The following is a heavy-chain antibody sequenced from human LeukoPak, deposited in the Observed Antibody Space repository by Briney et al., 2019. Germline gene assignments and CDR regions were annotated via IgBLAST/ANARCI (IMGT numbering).Heavy chain of an antibody. Sequence: SQTLSLTCTVSGGSISSGGYYWSWIRQPPGKGLEWIGYIYHSGSTYYNPSLKSRVTISVDRSKNQFSLKLSSVTAADTAVYYCARRYPYYFDYWGQGTLVTVSS. D-gene: IGHD2-15*01. V-gene: IGHV4-30-2*01. CDR2: IYHSGST. CDR3: ARRYPYYFDY. CDR1: GGSISSGGYY. J-gene: IGHJ4*02.